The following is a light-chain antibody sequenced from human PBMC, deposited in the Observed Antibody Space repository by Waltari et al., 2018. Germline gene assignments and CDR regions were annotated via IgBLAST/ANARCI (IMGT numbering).Light chain of an antibody. Sequence: EIVLTQSPGTVSLSPGESATLSCRASQSVSSNYLAWYQQKPGQAPRLLISGASSRATGIPDRFSGGGSGTDFTLIISRLEPEDFAVYYCQQYHSSPQTFGQGTKVEIK. V-gene: IGKV3-20*01. CDR1: QSVSSNY. CDR2: GAS. J-gene: IGKJ1*01. CDR3: QQYHSSPQT.